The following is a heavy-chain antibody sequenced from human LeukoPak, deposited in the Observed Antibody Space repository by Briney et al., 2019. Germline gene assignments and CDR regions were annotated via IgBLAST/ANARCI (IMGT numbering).Heavy chain of an antibody. Sequence: GGSLRLSCAASGFSFSSYGMHWVRQAPGKGLEWVAFIRFDGSNYSYGDSVRGRFTISRDNSKNTLYLQMSSLRAEDTAVYYCARDNGDVVAPLLDVWGKGTTVTISS. CDR1: GFSFSSYG. V-gene: IGHV3-30*02. CDR3: ARDNGDVVAPLLDV. CDR2: IRFDGSNY. J-gene: IGHJ6*04. D-gene: IGHD2-21*01.